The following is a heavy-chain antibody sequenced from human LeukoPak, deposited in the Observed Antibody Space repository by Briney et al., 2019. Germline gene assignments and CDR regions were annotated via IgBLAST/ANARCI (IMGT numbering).Heavy chain of an antibody. CDR2: IYYSGST. V-gene: IGHV4-59*11. J-gene: IGHJ6*02. Sequence: PSETLSLTCTVSGGSISSHYWSWIRQPPGKGLEWIGYIYYSGSTNYNPSLKSRVTISVDTSKNQFSLKLSSVTAADTAVYYCARVMHYYGSGSQTPYYYYYGMDVWGQGTTVTVSS. CDR1: GGSISSHY. D-gene: IGHD3-10*01. CDR3: ARVMHYYGSGSQTPYYYYYGMDV.